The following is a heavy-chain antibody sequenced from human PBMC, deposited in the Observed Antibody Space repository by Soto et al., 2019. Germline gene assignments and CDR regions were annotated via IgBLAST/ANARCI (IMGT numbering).Heavy chain of an antibody. J-gene: IGHJ4*02. CDR3: ARGPSADKVDY. CDR1: GGSINRGGYF. Sequence: QVQLQESGPGLVKPSQTLSLTCTVSGGSINRGGYFWSWIRQTPGKGLEWIGHIYNSGTTYTNPSLNSRPTISGDTPPNQFSLNLKSVTVADTAVYYCARGPSADKVDYWGQGTLVTVSS. D-gene: IGHD3-3*01. CDR2: IYNSGTT. V-gene: IGHV4-30-4*01.